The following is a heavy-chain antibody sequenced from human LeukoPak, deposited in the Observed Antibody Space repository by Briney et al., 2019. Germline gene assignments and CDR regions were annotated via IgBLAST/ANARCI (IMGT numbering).Heavy chain of an antibody. D-gene: IGHD3-10*01. Sequence: SETLSLTCTVSGGSISSGSYYWGWIRQPPGKGLEWIGSIYYSGSTYYNPSLKSRVTISVDTSKNQFSLKLSSVTAADTAVYYCARVGSRITMVRGVIFDYWGQGTLVTVSS. CDR1: GGSISSGSYY. CDR3: ARVGSRITMVRGVIFDY. V-gene: IGHV4-39*07. J-gene: IGHJ4*02. CDR2: IYYSGST.